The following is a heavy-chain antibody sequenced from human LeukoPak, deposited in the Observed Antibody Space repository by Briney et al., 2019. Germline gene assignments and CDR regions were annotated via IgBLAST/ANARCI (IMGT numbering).Heavy chain of an antibody. CDR1: GYTFTSYY. Sequence: ASVKVSCKASGYTFTSYYMHWVRQAPGQELEWMGIINPSGGSTSYAQKFQGRVTMTTDTSTSTAYMELRSLRSDDTAVYYCARDEDYGIFVNVDYWGQGTLVTVSS. V-gene: IGHV1-46*01. CDR3: ARDEDYGIFVNVDY. CDR2: INPSGGST. D-gene: IGHD4-17*01. J-gene: IGHJ4*02.